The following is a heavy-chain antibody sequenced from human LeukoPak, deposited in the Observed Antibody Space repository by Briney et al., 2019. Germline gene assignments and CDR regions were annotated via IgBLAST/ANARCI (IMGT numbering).Heavy chain of an antibody. V-gene: IGHV3-21*01. Sequence: GGSLRLSCAASGFTFSSYSMNWVRQAPGKGLEWVSSIDGSSNYIYYADSVKGRFTISRDNAKNSLYLQMNSLRAEDTAVYYCARDPLGLKIPMDVWGKGTTVTVSS. J-gene: IGHJ6*03. CDR2: IDGSSNYI. D-gene: IGHD1-26*01. CDR1: GFTFSSYS. CDR3: ARDPLGLKIPMDV.